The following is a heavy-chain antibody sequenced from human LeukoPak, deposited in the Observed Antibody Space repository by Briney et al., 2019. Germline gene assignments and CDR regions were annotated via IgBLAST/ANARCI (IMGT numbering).Heavy chain of an antibody. D-gene: IGHD3-3*01. Sequence: GGSLRLSFAASGFTFSSYAMSWVRQAPGKGLEWVSAISGSGGSTYYADSVKGRFTISRDNSKNTLYLQMNSLRAEDTAVYYCAKVRQLESSYYFDYWGQGTLVTVSS. CDR1: GFTFSSYA. V-gene: IGHV3-23*01. CDR3: AKVRQLESSYYFDY. J-gene: IGHJ4*02. CDR2: ISGSGGST.